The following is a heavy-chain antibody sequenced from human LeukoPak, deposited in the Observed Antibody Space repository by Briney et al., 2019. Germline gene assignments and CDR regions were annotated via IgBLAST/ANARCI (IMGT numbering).Heavy chain of an antibody. J-gene: IGHJ4*02. D-gene: IGHD3-22*01. Sequence: ASVKVSCKASGYTFTSYGISWVRQAPGQGLEWMGWINAGNGNTKYSQKFQGRVTITRDTSASTAYMELSSLRSEDTAVYYCARDDYYDSSGSSDYWGQGTLVTVSS. CDR1: GYTFTSYG. CDR3: ARDDYYDSSGSSDY. CDR2: INAGNGNT. V-gene: IGHV1-3*01.